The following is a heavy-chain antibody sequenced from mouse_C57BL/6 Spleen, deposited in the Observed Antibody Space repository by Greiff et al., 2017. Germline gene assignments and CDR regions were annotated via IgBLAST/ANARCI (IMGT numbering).Heavy chain of an antibody. CDR3: ARTEDYYSSSYDWYFDV. V-gene: IGHV2-6*03. CDR2: IWSDGST. CDR1: GFSLTSYG. Sequence: VQLQESGPGLVAPSQSLSITCTVSGFSLTSYGVHWVRQPPGKGLEWLVVIWSDGSTTYNSALKSRLSISKDNSKSQVFLKMNSLQTDDTAMYYCARTEDYYSSSYDWYFDVWGTGTTVTVSS. D-gene: IGHD1-1*01. J-gene: IGHJ1*03.